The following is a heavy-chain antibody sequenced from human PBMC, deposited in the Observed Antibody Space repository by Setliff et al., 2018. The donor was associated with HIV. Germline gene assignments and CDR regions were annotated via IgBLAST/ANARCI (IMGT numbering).Heavy chain of an antibody. J-gene: IGHJ5*02. CDR3: ARCSGRFGAVTWFDP. Sequence: ETLSLTCAVYGGSFSDDYWSWIRQPPGRGMEWIGEINHAGRTNYNPSLKSRVIMAVDASKSQGSLNLTSVTAADTAVYYCARCSGRFGAVTWFDPWGHGMLVTVSS. CDR2: INHAGRT. D-gene: IGHD3-10*02. V-gene: IGHV4-34*01. CDR1: GGSFSDDY.